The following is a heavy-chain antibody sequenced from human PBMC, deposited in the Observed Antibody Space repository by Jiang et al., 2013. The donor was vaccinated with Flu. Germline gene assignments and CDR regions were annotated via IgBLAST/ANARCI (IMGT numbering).Heavy chain of an antibody. Sequence: RINSDGSSTSYADSVKGRFTISRDNAKNTLYLQMNSLRAEDTAVYYCARAPGHINVVVPAAMGRADYYYGMDVWGQGTTVTVSS. J-gene: IGHJ6*02. V-gene: IGHV3-74*01. D-gene: IGHD2-2*01. CDR3: ARAPGHINVVVPAAMGRADYYYGMDV. CDR2: INSDGSST.